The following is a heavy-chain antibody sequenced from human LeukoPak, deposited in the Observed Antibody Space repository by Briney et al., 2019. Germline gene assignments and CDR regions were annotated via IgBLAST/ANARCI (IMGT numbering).Heavy chain of an antibody. CDR3: ARDLAAAPEYPGYYFDY. CDR2: INAGNGNT. Sequence: ASVKVSCKASGYTFTSYAMHWVRQAPGQRLEWMGWINAGNGNTKYSQKFQGRVTITRDTSASTAYMELSSLRSEDTAVYYCARDLAAAPEYPGYYFDYWGQGTLVTVSS. CDR1: GYTFTSYA. D-gene: IGHD2-2*01. V-gene: IGHV1-3*01. J-gene: IGHJ4*02.